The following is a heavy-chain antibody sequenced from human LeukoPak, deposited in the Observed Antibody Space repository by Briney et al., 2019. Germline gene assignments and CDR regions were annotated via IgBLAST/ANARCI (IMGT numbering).Heavy chain of an antibody. D-gene: IGHD6-19*01. J-gene: IGHJ5*02. CDR3: AKSYSGGWVGWFDP. Sequence: PGGSLRLSCAASGFTFSSYGMHWVRQAPGKGRGWVAVISYDGSNKYYADSVKGRFTISRDNSKNTLYLQMNSLRAEDTAVYYCAKSYSGGWVGWFDPWGQGTLVTVSS. CDR2: ISYDGSNK. V-gene: IGHV3-30*18. CDR1: GFTFSSYG.